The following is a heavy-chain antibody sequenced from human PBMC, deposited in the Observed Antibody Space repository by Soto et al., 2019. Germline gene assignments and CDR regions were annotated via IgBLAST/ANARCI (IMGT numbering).Heavy chain of an antibody. V-gene: IGHV4-39*01. J-gene: IGHJ6*02. D-gene: IGHD6-6*01. CDR3: ARQGAARRRWYYYYYGMDV. Sequence: SETLSLTCTVSGGSISSSSYYWGWIRQPPGKGLGWIGSIYYSGSTYYNPSLKSRVTISVDTSKNQFSLKLSSVTAADTAVYYCARQGAARRRWYYYYYGMDVWGQGTTVTAP. CDR2: IYYSGST. CDR1: GGSISSSSYY.